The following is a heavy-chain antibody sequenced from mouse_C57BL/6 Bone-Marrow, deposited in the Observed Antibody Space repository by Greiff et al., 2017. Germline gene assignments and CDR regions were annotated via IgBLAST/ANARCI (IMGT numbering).Heavy chain of an antibody. CDR2: IWSGGST. CDR1: GFSLTSYG. J-gene: IGHJ4*01. D-gene: IGHD1-1*01. Sequence: VQGVESGPGLVQPSQSLSITCTVSGFSLTSYGVHWVRQSPGKGLEWLGVIWSGGSTDYNAAFISRLSISKDNSKSQVFFKMNSLQADDTAIYYCARNPSYYGSSLYAMDYWGQGTSVTVSS. V-gene: IGHV2-2*01. CDR3: ARNPSYYGSSLYAMDY.